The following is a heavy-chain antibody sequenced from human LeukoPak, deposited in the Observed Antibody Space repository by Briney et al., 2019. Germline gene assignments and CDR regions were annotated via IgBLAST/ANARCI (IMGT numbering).Heavy chain of an antibody. J-gene: IGHJ4*02. CDR2: ISAYNGNT. CDR3: ASPNDFWSGPTNYYFDY. Sequence: ASVKVSCKASGYTFTSYGISWVRQAPGQGLEWMGWISAYNGNTNYAQKLQGRVTMTTDTSTSTAYMELSSLRSEDTAVYYCASPNDFWSGPTNYYFDYWGQGTLVTVSS. CDR1: GYTFTSYG. V-gene: IGHV1-18*01. D-gene: IGHD3-3*01.